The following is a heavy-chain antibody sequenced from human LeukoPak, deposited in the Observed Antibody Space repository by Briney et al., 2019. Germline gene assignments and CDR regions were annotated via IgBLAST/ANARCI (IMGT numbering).Heavy chain of an antibody. CDR3: ARDLRVPYYYGSGSFKFWFDP. CDR1: GGSISSYY. Sequence: SETLSLTCTVSGGSISSYYWSWIRQPPGKGLEWIGYIYYSGSTNYKPSLKSRVTISVDTSKNQFSLKLSSVTAADTAVYYCARDLRVPYYYGSGSFKFWFDPWGQGTLVTVSS. D-gene: IGHD3-10*01. V-gene: IGHV4-59*01. J-gene: IGHJ5*02. CDR2: IYYSGST.